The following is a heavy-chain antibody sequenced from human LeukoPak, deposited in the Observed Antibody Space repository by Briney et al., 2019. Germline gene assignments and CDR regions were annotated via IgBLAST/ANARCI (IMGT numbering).Heavy chain of an antibody. V-gene: IGHV1-46*01. Sequence: ASVKVSCKASGYTFTSYYMHWVRQAPGQGLEWMGIINPSGGSTSYAQKFQGRVTMTRDTSTSTVYMELSSLRSDDTAVYYCARDFSGWYPIVPYGMDVWGQGTTVTVSS. J-gene: IGHJ6*02. D-gene: IGHD6-19*01. CDR1: GYTFTSYY. CDR2: INPSGGST. CDR3: ARDFSGWYPIVPYGMDV.